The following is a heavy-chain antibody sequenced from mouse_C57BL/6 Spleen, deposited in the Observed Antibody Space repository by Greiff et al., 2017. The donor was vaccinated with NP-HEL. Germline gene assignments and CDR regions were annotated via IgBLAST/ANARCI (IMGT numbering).Heavy chain of an antibody. J-gene: IGHJ2*01. Sequence: VKLQQPGAELVMPGASVKLSCKASGYTFTSYWMHWVKQRPGQGLEWIGEIDPSDSYTNYNQKFKGKSTLTVDKSSSTAYMQLSSLTSEDSAVYYCARLGTTVVFDYWGQGTTLTVSS. D-gene: IGHD1-1*01. V-gene: IGHV1-69*01. CDR1: GYTFTSYW. CDR3: ARLGTTVVFDY. CDR2: IDPSDSYT.